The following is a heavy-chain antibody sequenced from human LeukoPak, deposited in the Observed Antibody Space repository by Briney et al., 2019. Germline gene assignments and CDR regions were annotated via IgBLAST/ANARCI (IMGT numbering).Heavy chain of an antibody. J-gene: IGHJ4*02. CDR2: ISSSGSTI. CDR3: ARVGPYSSSLDY. CDR1: GFTFSSYE. D-gene: IGHD6-6*01. V-gene: IGHV3-48*03. Sequence: TGGSLRLSCAASGFTFSSYEMNWVRQAPGKGLEWVSYISSSGSTIYYADSVKGRFTISRDNAKNSLFLQMNSLRAEDTAVYYCARVGPYSSSLDYWGQGTLVTVSS.